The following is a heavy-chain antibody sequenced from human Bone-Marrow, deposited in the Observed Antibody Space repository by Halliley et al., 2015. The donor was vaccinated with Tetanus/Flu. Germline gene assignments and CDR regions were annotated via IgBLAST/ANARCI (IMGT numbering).Heavy chain of an antibody. V-gene: IGHV4-59*01. J-gene: IGHJ4*02. D-gene: IGHD2-15*01. Sequence: GLEWIGQMHDSGSPGYNPSLKSRVTISIGTSKKQFSLNLSSVTAADTAVYYCATLLAGGGGLGYWGQGTLVIVSS. CDR2: MHDSGSP. CDR3: ATLLAGGGGLGY.